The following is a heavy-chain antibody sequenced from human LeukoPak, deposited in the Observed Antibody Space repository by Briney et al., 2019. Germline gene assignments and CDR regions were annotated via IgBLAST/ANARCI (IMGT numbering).Heavy chain of an antibody. V-gene: IGHV3-7*01. CDR3: ARDKLVGATILDY. J-gene: IGHJ4*02. CDR2: INQHGGEL. D-gene: IGHD1-26*01. CDR1: GFTFSTYW. Sequence: QPGGSLRLSCAASGFTFSTYWMSWVRQAPGEGLEWVANINQHGGELYYVDSVKGRFTISRDNAKNSLSLQMNSLRAEDTAVYYCARDKLVGATILDYWGQGTLVTVSS.